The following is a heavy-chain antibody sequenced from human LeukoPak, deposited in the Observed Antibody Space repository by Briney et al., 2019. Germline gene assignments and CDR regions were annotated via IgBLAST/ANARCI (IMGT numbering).Heavy chain of an antibody. Sequence: GGSLRLSCAASGFTFSSYWVSWVRQAPGKGLEWVANIKQDGSNKYYADSVKGRFTISRDNSKNTLYLQMNSLRAEDTAVYYCASGTYTGYSSGWYDHGLDYWGQGTLVTVSS. CDR2: IKQDGSNK. CDR3: ASGTYTGYSSGWYDHGLDY. J-gene: IGHJ4*02. D-gene: IGHD6-19*01. V-gene: IGHV3-7*01. CDR1: GFTFSSYW.